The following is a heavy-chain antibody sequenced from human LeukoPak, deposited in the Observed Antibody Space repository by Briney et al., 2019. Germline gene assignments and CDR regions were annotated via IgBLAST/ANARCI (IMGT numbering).Heavy chain of an antibody. CDR1: GFTFSSYA. D-gene: IGHD3-9*01. V-gene: IGHV3-23*01. J-gene: IGHJ4*02. CDR2: ISGSGGST. Sequence: PGRSLRLSCAASGFTFSSYAMHWIRQAPGKGLEWVSAISGSGGSTYYADSVKGRFTISRDNSKNTLYLQMNSLRAEDTAVYYCAKDSFEFDWLLDYWGQGTLVTVSS. CDR3: AKDSFEFDWLLDY.